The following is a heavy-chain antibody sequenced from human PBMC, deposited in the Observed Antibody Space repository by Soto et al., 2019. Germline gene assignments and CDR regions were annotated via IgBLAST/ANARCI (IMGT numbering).Heavy chain of an antibody. J-gene: IGHJ4*02. V-gene: IGHV3-11*01. Sequence: GGSLRLSCAASGFTFSDYYTSWIRQAPGKGLEWVSYISSSGSTIYYADSVKGRFTISRDNAKNSLYLQMNSLRAEDTAVYYCARAYYDILTGLDYWGQGTLVTVSS. CDR2: ISSSGSTI. D-gene: IGHD3-9*01. CDR1: GFTFSDYY. CDR3: ARAYYDILTGLDY.